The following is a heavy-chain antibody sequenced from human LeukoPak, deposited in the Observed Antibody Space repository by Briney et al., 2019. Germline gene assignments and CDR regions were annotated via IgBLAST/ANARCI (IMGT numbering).Heavy chain of an antibody. Sequence: PSETLSLTCTVSGGSISSYYWSWIRQPPGKGLEWIGYIYYSGSTNYNPSLKSRVTISVDTSKNQFSLKLSSVTAADTAVYYCARGVFRTYYYDSSGLMDVWGKGTTVTVSS. D-gene: IGHD3-22*01. CDR1: GGSISSYY. CDR3: ARGVFRTYYYDSSGLMDV. J-gene: IGHJ6*03. CDR2: IYYSGST. V-gene: IGHV4-59*08.